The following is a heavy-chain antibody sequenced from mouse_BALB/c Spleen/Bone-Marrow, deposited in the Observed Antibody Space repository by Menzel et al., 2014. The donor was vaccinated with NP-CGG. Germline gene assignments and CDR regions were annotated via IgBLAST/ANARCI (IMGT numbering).Heavy chain of an antibody. V-gene: IGHV14-1*02. Sequence: VQLQQSGAELVRPGALVKLSCKASGFNIKDYYMHWVKQRPEQGLEWIGWTDPENGNTIYDPKFQGKASITADTSSNTAYLQLSSLTSEDTAVYYCARWGNYYFDYWGQGTTPTVSS. J-gene: IGHJ2*01. CDR2: TDPENGNT. CDR1: GFNIKDYY. CDR3: ARWGNYYFDY.